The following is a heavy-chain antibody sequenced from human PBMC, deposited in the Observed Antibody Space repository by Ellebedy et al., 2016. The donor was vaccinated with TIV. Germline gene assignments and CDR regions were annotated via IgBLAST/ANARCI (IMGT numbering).Heavy chain of an antibody. Sequence: MPSDTLSLTCTVPGDSISPYYWNWIRQPPGKGLEWIGYIHYSGSANYNPSLKSRVTISVDTSKNQFSLNLSSVTAADTAMYYCARQHDPKYNNYMDVWGKGTTVTVSS. J-gene: IGHJ6*03. CDR2: IHYSGSA. CDR3: ARQHDPKYNNYMDV. V-gene: IGHV4-59*01. CDR1: GDSISPYY.